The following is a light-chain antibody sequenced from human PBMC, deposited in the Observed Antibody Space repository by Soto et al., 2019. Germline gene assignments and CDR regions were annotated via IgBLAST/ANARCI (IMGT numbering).Light chain of an antibody. CDR1: SSNIGAGYD. CDR2: GNS. V-gene: IGLV1-40*01. Sequence: QSVLTQPPSVSWAPGQRVTISCTGSSSNIGAGYDVHWYQQLPGTAPKLLIYGNSNRPSGVPDRFSGSKSGTSASLAITGLQAEDEADYYCQSYDSSLRAVFGGGTKLTVL. CDR3: QSYDSSLRAV. J-gene: IGLJ3*02.